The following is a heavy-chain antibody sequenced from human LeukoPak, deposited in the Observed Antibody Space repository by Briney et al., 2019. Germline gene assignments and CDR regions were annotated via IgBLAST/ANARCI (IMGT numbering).Heavy chain of an antibody. D-gene: IGHD2-2*01. CDR1: GFTFSKYS. CDR3: ARDDCTTTTCYFSMDV. Sequence: GGSPRLSCAASGFTFSKYSMNWVRQAPGKGLEWVSSISTTGYIYYADSVKGRFTISRDNANISLYLQMISLRAEDTAVYYCARDDCTTTTCYFSMDVWGQGTRSPSP. J-gene: IGHJ6*02. V-gene: IGHV3-21*06. CDR2: ISTTGYI.